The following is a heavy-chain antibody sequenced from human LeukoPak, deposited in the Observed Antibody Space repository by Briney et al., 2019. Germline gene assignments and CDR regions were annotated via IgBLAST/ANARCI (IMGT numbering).Heavy chain of an antibody. CDR2: IKQDGSEK. CDR3: ARDRRWQLGDAFDI. D-gene: IGHD4-23*01. V-gene: IGHV3-7*01. J-gene: IGHJ3*02. CDR1: GFTFSSYW. Sequence: PGGSLRLSCAASGFTFSSYWMSWVRQAPGKGLEWVANIKQDGSEKYYVDSVKGRFTISRDNAKNSLYLQMNSLRAEDTAVYYCARDRRWQLGDAFDIWGQGTMVTVSS.